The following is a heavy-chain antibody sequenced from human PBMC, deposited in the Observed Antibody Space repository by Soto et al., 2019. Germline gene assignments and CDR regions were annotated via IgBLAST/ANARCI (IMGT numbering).Heavy chain of an antibody. V-gene: IGHV3-11*01. CDR1: GFTFSDYY. J-gene: IGHJ6*03. Sequence: GGSLRLSCAASGFTFSDYYMSWIRQAPGKGLEWVSYISSSGSTIYYADSVKGRFTISRDNAKNSLYLQMNSLRADDTAVYYCARDHYPGGGYYDFWSGYYTLGYYYMDVWGKGTTVTVSS. D-gene: IGHD3-3*01. CDR2: ISSSGSTI. CDR3: ARDHYPGGGYYDFWSGYYTLGYYYMDV.